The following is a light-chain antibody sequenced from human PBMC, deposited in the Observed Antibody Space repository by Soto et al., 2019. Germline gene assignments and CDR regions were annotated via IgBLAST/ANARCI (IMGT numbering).Light chain of an antibody. J-gene: IGKJ4*01. CDR2: LGS. V-gene: IGKV2-28*01. Sequence: DIVMTQSPLSLPVTPGEPASISCRSSQSLLHSNGYNYLDWYLQKPGQSPQLLIYLGSNRSSGVPARFSGSGSGPDLPMKISRVEAENFGVYYCMKPLQTPRPFGGGTKVET. CDR1: QSLLHSNGYNY. CDR3: MKPLQTPRP.